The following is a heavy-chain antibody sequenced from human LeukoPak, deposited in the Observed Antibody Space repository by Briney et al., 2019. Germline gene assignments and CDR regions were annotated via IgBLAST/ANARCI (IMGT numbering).Heavy chain of an antibody. CDR3: ANAYDYFGGSYRYPDS. CDR1: GFTFSSYS. CDR2: ISSSSSYI. D-gene: IGHD3-16*02. J-gene: IGHJ4*02. Sequence: GGSLRLSCAASGFTFSSYSMNWVRQAPGKGLEWVSSISSSSSYIYYADSVKGRFTISRDNAKNSLYLQMNSLRAEDTAVYYCANAYDYFGGSYRYPDSWGQGPLVPVSP. V-gene: IGHV3-21*01.